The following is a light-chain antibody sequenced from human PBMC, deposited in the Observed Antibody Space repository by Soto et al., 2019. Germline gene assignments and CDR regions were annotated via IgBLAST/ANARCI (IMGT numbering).Light chain of an antibody. CDR2: AAP. Sequence: IQMTQSPSSVSASVGDRVTITCRASQGISSWLAWYQQKPGTAPKLLIYAAPSLQGGVPSRFSGSGSGTEFTLTISNLQPEDFATYYCLQDYNYPRTFGQGTKVDI. CDR1: QGISSW. J-gene: IGKJ1*01. V-gene: IGKV1-12*01. CDR3: LQDYNYPRT.